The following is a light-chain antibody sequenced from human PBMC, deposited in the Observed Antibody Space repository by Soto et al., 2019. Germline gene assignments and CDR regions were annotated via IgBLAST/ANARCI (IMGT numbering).Light chain of an antibody. J-gene: IGKJ4*01. CDR3: QQYSSSPLT. Sequence: EIVLTQSPGTLSLSPGERATRSCRASQSVRSSHLAWYQQMPGQAPRLLIYGASNRATGIPDRFSGSGSGTDFTLTISRLEPEDFAVYYCQQYSSSPLTFGGGTKVDIK. CDR2: GAS. V-gene: IGKV3-20*01. CDR1: QSVRSSH.